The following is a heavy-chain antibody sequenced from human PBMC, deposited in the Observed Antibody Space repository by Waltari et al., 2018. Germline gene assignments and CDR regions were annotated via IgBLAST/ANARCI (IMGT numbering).Heavy chain of an antibody. CDR3: ARVRVTYYYYYAMDV. J-gene: IGHJ6*02. V-gene: IGHV3-30-3*01. CDR1: GFTLSLYP. CDR2: ISQDGSSR. D-gene: IGHD2-21*02. Sequence: QVQLVESGGGVVQSGASLRLSCTASGFTLSLYPLPWVRQAPGKGREWVAVISQDGSSRFYADSVKGRFTISRDGSANSVFLQMNSLRADDAAVYYCARVRVTYYYYYAMDVWGQGTTVTVSS.